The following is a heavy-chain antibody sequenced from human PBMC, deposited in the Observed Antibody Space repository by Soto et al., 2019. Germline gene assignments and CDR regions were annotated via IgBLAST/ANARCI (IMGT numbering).Heavy chain of an antibody. V-gene: IGHV4-59*01. CDR2: IYYSGST. J-gene: IGHJ5*02. CDR1: GGSISSYY. Sequence: QVQLQESGPGLVKPSETLSLTCTVSGGSISSYYWSWIRQPPGKGLEWIGYIYYSGSTNYNPSLKRXXTXPXATSKNQVSLKLSSVTAADTAVYYCARGRRRGWLDPWGQGTLVTVSS. CDR3: ARGRRRGWLDP.